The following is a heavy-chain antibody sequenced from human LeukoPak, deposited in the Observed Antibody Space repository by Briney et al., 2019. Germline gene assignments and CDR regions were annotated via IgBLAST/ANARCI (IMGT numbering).Heavy chain of an antibody. Sequence: GRSLRLSCAASGFTFSSYGMHWVRQAPGKGLEWVAVISYDGSNKYYADSVKGRFTISRDNSKNTLYLQMNSLRAEDTAVYYCAREGFGELLSGHFDYWGQGTLVTVSS. D-gene: IGHD3-10*01. CDR2: ISYDGSNK. CDR3: AREGFGELLSGHFDY. V-gene: IGHV3-30*03. J-gene: IGHJ4*02. CDR1: GFTFSSYG.